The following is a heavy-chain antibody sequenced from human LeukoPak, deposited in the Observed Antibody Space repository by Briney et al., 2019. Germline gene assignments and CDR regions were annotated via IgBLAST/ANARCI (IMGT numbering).Heavy chain of an antibody. CDR2: INSDGSDT. V-gene: IGHV3-23*01. D-gene: IGHD2-2*01. Sequence: GGSLTLSCAVSGFTFRRYAMNWVRQAPGKGLDWVSDINSDGSDTFYADSVKGRFTISRDNSKNTLYMQMNSLRADDTAIYYCVGNRVVVVPPRIGEAFDFWGQGTMVTVSS. CDR1: GFTFRRYA. CDR3: VGNRVVVVPPRIGEAFDF. J-gene: IGHJ3*01.